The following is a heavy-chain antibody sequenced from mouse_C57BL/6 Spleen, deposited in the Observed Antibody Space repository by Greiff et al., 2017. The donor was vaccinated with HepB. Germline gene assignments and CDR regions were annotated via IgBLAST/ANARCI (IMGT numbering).Heavy chain of an antibody. Sequence: VKLQQSGAELARPGASVKLSCKASGYTFTSYGISWVKQRTGQGLEWIGEIYPRSGNTYYNEKFKGKATLTADKSSSTAYMELRSLTSEDSAVYFCARSSSPYAMDYWGQGTSVTVSS. CDR3: ARSSSPYAMDY. J-gene: IGHJ4*01. V-gene: IGHV1-81*01. CDR2: IYPRSGNT. CDR1: GYTFTSYG. D-gene: IGHD1-3*01.